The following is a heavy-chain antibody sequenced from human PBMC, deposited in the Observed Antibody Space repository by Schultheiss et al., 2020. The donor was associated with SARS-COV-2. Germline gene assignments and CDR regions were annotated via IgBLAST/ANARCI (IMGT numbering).Heavy chain of an antibody. J-gene: IGHJ4*02. D-gene: IGHD1-26*01. CDR3: ASLVGATHWFDY. CDR1: GGSFSAYT. CDR2: IDQYGRT. V-gene: IGHV4-34*01. Sequence: ETLSLTCAAYGGSFSAYTWSWIRQPPGEGLEWIGDIDQYGRTNYNPSLKSRLTMSVDTSKSQFSLKLSSVTAADTAVYYCASLVGATHWFDYWGQGTLVTVSS.